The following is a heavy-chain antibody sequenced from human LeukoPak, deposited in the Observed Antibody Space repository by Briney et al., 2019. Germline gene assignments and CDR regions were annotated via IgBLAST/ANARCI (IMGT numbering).Heavy chain of an antibody. CDR2: ISSGSSTI. V-gene: IGHV3-48*01. J-gene: IGHJ4*02. Sequence: GGSLRLSCAASGFTFSSYSMNWVRQAPGEGLEWVSYISSGSSTIYYADSVKGRFTISRDNAKNSLYLQMNSLRAEDTAVYYCARVRSVPDYWGQGTLVTVSS. CDR1: GFTFSSYS. D-gene: IGHD3-10*01. CDR3: ARVRSVPDY.